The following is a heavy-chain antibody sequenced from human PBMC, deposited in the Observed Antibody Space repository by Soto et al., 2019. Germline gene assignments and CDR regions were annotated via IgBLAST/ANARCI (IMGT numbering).Heavy chain of an antibody. Sequence: ASVKVSCKASGYTFTSYGISWVRQAPGQGLEWMGWISAYNGNTNYAQKLQGRVTMTTDTSTSTAYMELRSLRSDDTAVYYCAREGNLLSIAARTWYYYGMDVWGQGTTVTVS. CDR1: GYTFTSYG. J-gene: IGHJ6*02. D-gene: IGHD6-6*01. CDR2: ISAYNGNT. CDR3: AREGNLLSIAARTWYYYGMDV. V-gene: IGHV1-18*04.